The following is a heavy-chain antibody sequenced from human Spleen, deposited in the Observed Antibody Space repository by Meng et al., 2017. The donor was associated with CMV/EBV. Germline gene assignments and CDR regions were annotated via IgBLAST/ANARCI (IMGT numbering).Heavy chain of an antibody. CDR2: VYYSGFT. V-gene: IGHV4-39*07. CDR1: GGPISSGTYY. D-gene: IGHD4-11*01. CDR3: ARDKEGLQDAFDI. Sequence: SETLSLTCAVSGGPISSGTYYWAWIRQPPGKGLEYIGSVYYSGFTYYNPSLKSRVTISVDTSKNQFSLKLSSVTAADTAVYYCARDKEGLQDAFDIWGQGTMVTVSS. J-gene: IGHJ3*02.